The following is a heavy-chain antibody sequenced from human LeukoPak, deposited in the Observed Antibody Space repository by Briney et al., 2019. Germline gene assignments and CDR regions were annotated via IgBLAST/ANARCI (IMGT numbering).Heavy chain of an antibody. CDR2: IYYSGTT. D-gene: IGHD6-19*01. Sequence: SETLSLTCTVSGGSISSGGHSWTWIRQPPGKGLEWIGDIYYSGTTNYNPSLKSRLTISLDTSKNQFSLRLTSVTAADTAVYYCARIDAVAATPTSFDYWGQGTLVTVSS. CDR1: GGSISSGGHS. J-gene: IGHJ4*02. CDR3: ARIDAVAATPTSFDY. V-gene: IGHV4-61*08.